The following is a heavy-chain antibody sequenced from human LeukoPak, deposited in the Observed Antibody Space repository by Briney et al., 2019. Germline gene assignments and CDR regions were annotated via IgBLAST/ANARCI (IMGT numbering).Heavy chain of an antibody. CDR2: VDPSDSYT. CDR1: GYNFTSYW. Sequence: GESLKISCKGSGYNFTSYWISWVRQTPGKGLEWMGRVDPSDSYTNYSPSFQGHVTISADKSITTAYLQWSSLKASDTAMYYCARLRDGSIDYWGQGTLVTVSS. J-gene: IGHJ4*02. V-gene: IGHV5-10-1*01. CDR3: ARLRDGSIDY.